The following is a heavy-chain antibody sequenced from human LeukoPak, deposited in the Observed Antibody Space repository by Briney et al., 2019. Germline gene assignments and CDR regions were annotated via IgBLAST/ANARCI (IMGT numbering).Heavy chain of an antibody. J-gene: IGHJ6*02. CDR1: GGTFSSYA. V-gene: IGHV1-69*13. Sequence: ASVKVSCKASGGTFSSYAISWVRQAPGQGLEWMGGIIPIFGTANYAQKFQGRVTITADESTSTAYMELSSLRSEDTAVYYCARGYYDSSGLGYYYGMDVWGQGTTVTVSS. CDR3: ARGYYDSSGLGYYYGMDV. D-gene: IGHD3-22*01. CDR2: IIPIFGTA.